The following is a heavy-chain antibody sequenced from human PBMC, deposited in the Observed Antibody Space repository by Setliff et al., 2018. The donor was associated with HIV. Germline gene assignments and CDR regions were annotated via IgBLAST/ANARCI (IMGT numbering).Heavy chain of an antibody. CDR1: GGSISSGSYY. D-gene: IGHD6-13*01. CDR3: ARAAIAAAGPGDY. Sequence: SETLSLTCTVSGGSISSGSYYWSWIRQPAGKGLEWIGHIYTSGSTNYNPSFKSRVTISVDTSKSQFSLKLSSVTAADTAVYYCARAAIAAAGPGDYWGQGTLVTVSS. V-gene: IGHV4-61*09. J-gene: IGHJ4*02. CDR2: IYTSGST.